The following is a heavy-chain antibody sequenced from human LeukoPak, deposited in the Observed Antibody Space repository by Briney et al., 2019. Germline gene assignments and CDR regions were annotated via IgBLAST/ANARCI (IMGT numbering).Heavy chain of an antibody. D-gene: IGHD2-8*01. J-gene: IGHJ4*02. V-gene: IGHV4-59*12. CDR3: ARANGYSLGY. CDR1: GGSISSYY. Sequence: SETLSLTCTVSGGSISSYYWSWIRQPPGKGLEWIGYIYYSGITIYNPSPKSRVTISVDTSKNQFSLKLSSVTAADTAVYYCARANGYSLGYWGQGTLVTVSS. CDR2: IYYSGIT.